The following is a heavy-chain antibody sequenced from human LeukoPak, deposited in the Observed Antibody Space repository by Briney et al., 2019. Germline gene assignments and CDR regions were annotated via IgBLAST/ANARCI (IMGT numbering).Heavy chain of an antibody. D-gene: IGHD2-15*01. CDR1: GFTFSSYA. V-gene: IGHV3-30*01. CDR3: ARDPVDCSGGSCYLRVVDY. Sequence: GGSLRRSCAASGFTFSSYAMHWVRQAPGKGLEWVAVISYDGSNKYHAESVKGRFTISRDNSKNTLYLQMNSLRAEDTAVYYCARDPVDCSGGSCYLRVVDYWGQGTLATVSS. J-gene: IGHJ4*02. CDR2: ISYDGSNK.